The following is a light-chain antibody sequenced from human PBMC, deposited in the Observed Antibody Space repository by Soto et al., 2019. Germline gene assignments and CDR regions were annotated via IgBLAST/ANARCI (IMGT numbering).Light chain of an antibody. Sequence: DFVMTQSPLSLPVTPGEPASISCRSSQSLLHSNGYNYLDWYLQKPGQSPQLLIYLGSNRASGVPDRFSGSGSGTDFTLKISRVEAEDVGVYYGMQALQTTLTFGGGTKVEIK. CDR2: LGS. J-gene: IGKJ4*01. CDR3: MQALQTTLT. V-gene: IGKV2-28*01. CDR1: QSLLHSNGYNY.